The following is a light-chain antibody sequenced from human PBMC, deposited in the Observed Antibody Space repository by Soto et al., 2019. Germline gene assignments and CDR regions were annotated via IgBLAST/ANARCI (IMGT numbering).Light chain of an antibody. CDR1: QSVRSY. V-gene: IGKV3-11*01. CDR3: QQRGDWPRVT. Sequence: EIVLTQSPATLSLSPGERATLSCRASQSVRSYLRWYPQKPGQAPRLLIYDASNRATGIPARFSDSGSGTDFTLTISSLEPEDFAVYYCQQRGDWPRVTFGLGTKVDLK. J-gene: IGKJ3*01. CDR2: DAS.